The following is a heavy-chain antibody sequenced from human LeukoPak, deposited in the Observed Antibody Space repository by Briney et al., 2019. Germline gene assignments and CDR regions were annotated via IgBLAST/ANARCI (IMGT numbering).Heavy chain of an antibody. J-gene: IGHJ6*03. Sequence: SETLSLTCTVSGGSISSYYWSWIRQPPGKGLEWIGYIYYSGSTHYNPSLKSRVTISVDTSKNQFSLKLRSVTAADTAVYYCARTTGGYVRGPGYSYYYYMDVWGKGTTVTISS. D-gene: IGHD3-16*01. CDR1: GGSISSYY. CDR3: ARTTGGYVRGPGYSYYYYMDV. CDR2: IYYSGST. V-gene: IGHV4-59*01.